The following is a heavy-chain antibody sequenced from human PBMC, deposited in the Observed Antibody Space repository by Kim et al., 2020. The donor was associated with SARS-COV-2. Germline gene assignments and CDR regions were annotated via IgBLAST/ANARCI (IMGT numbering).Heavy chain of an antibody. CDR1: GFTFSTYN. Sequence: GGSLRLSCVASGFTFSTYNMNWVRQAPGKGLEWVSSISINSGHMRYGDSVKGRFTLSRYDAENSLHLQMNSLRVEDTAGYYCARGGCGGNSCQSPDFFDYWGQGILVTVSS. J-gene: IGHJ4*02. V-gene: IGHV3-21*01. CDR2: ISINSGHM. D-gene: IGHD2-21*01. CDR3: ARGGCGGNSCQSPDFFDY.